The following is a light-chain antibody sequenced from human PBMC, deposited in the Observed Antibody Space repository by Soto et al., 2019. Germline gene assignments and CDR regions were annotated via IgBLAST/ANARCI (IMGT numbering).Light chain of an antibody. J-gene: IGKJ5*01. Sequence: DSQMTQSPSSLSASVGDRVARTCRASQSISSYLNWYQQKPGKAPKLLIYAASSLQSGVPSRFSGSGSGTDFTLTISSLQPEDFATYYCQQSYSTPITFGQGTRLEIK. CDR1: QSISSY. CDR3: QQSYSTPIT. V-gene: IGKV1-39*01. CDR2: AAS.